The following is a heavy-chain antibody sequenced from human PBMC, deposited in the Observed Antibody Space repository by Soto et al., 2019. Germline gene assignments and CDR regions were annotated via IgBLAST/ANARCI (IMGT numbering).Heavy chain of an antibody. CDR1: GYTFTSYG. V-gene: IGHV1-18*04. Sequence: ASVKVSCKXSGYTFTSYGISWVRQAPGQGLEWMGWISAYNGNTNYAQKLQGRVTMTTDTSTSTAYMELRSLRSDDTAVYYCARELSHTLLDYYGSGSYCCGMDVWGQGTTVTVSS. D-gene: IGHD3-10*01. CDR2: ISAYNGNT. CDR3: ARELSHTLLDYYGSGSYCCGMDV. J-gene: IGHJ6*02.